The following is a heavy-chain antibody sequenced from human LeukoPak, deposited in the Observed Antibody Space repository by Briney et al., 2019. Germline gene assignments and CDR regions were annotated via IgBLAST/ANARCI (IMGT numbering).Heavy chain of an antibody. Sequence: SSVKVSCKASGGTFSSYAISWVRQAPGQGLEWMGGIIPIFGTANYAQKFQGRVTITADESTSTAYMELSSLRSEDTAVYYCASDGCSSTSCYSGAVDPWGQGTLVTVSS. CDR1: GGTFSSYA. J-gene: IGHJ5*02. V-gene: IGHV1-69*01. D-gene: IGHD2-2*01. CDR2: IIPIFGTA. CDR3: ASDGCSSTSCYSGAVDP.